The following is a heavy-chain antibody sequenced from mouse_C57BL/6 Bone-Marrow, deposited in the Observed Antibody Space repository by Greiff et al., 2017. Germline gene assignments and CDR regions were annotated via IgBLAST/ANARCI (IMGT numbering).Heavy chain of an antibody. V-gene: IGHV14-4*01. CDR1: GFNIKDYY. Sequence: VQLQQSGAELVRPGASVKLSCTASGFNIKDYYMHWVKQRPEQGLEWIGWIDPENGDTEYASKFQGKATITADTSSNTAYLQLSSLTSEDTAVYYCTTLPKNYWGQGTTLTVSS. J-gene: IGHJ2*01. CDR2: IDPENGDT. CDR3: TTLPKNY.